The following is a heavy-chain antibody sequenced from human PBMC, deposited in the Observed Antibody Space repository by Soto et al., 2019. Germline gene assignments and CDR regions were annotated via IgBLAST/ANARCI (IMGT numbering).Heavy chain of an antibody. D-gene: IGHD1-1*01. CDR3: AHRLERNDAFDI. CDR1: GFSLSNSGVG. Sequence: QITLKESGPTLVKPTQTLTLTCTFSGFSLSNSGVGVGWIRQPPGKALEWLALIYWDDDKRYSPSLKSRLTITKDTSKNQVVLTMTNMDPVDTATYFCAHRLERNDAFDIWGQGTMVTVSS. CDR2: IYWDDDK. V-gene: IGHV2-5*02. J-gene: IGHJ3*02.